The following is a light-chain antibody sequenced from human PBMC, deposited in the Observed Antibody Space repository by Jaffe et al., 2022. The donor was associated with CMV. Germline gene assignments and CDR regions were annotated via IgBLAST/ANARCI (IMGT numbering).Light chain of an antibody. V-gene: IGKV1-39*01. Sequence: DIQMTQSPSSLSASVGDRVTITCRASQTISNDLNWYQLLPGKAPKFLIHAASTLQTGVPSRFSGSGSGTDFTLTINSLQPEDFATYYCQQSYSSPITFGQGTRLQI. J-gene: IGKJ5*01. CDR1: QTISND. CDR3: QQSYSSPIT. CDR2: AAS.